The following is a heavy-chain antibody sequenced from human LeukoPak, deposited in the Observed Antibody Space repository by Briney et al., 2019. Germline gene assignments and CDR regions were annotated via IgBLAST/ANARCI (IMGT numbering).Heavy chain of an antibody. J-gene: IGHJ5*02. CDR3: ARRPSGRELFDP. V-gene: IGHV2-5*01. D-gene: IGHD2-15*01. CDR1: GFSLTTSGVG. CDR2: IYWNEDK. Sequence: SGPTLVNPTQTLTLTCTFSGFSLTTSGVGVGWIRQPPGKALEWLALIYWNEDKRYSPSLKSRLTITKDTSKNQVVLTMTNMDPVDTATYYCARRPSGRELFDPWGQGTLVTVSS.